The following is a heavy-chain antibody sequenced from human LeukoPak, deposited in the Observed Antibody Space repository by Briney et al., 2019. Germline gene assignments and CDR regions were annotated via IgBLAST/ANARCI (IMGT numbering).Heavy chain of an antibody. V-gene: IGHV3-33*01. CDR3: ARVEVGGEMDTISAFEY. J-gene: IGHJ4*02. CDR1: GFTFSSYG. CDR2: IWYDGSNK. D-gene: IGHD5-24*01. Sequence: GGSLRLSCAASGFTFSSYGMHWVRQAPGKGLEWVAVIWYDGSNKYYADSVKGRFTISRDNSENTLSLQMNSLRAEDTAVYLCARVEVGGEMDTISAFEYWGQGTLVTVS.